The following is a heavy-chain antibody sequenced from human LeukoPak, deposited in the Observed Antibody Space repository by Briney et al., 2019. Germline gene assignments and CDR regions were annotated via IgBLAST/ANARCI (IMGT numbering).Heavy chain of an antibody. CDR3: ARTLIPARRYYYYMDV. V-gene: IGHV1-46*01. D-gene: IGHD6-6*01. Sequence: ASVKVSCKASGYTFTSYDINWVRQATGQGLEWMGVINPSGGSTSYAQKFQGRVTMTRDMSTSTVYMELSSLRSEDTAVYYCARTLIPARRYYYYMDVWGKGTTITVSS. CDR2: INPSGGST. J-gene: IGHJ6*03. CDR1: GYTFTSYD.